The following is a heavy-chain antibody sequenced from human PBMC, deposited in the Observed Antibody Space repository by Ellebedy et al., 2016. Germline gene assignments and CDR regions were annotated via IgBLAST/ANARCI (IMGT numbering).Heavy chain of an antibody. CDR1: GYSFTSYW. Sequence: KVSXXGSGYSFTSYWIGWVRQMPGKGLEWMGIIYPGDSDTRYSPSFQGQVTISADKSISTAYLQWSSLKASDTAMYYCARRFEEQLSPPDYWGQGTLVTVSS. V-gene: IGHV5-51*01. CDR2: IYPGDSDT. D-gene: IGHD3-10*01. J-gene: IGHJ4*02. CDR3: ARRFEEQLSPPDY.